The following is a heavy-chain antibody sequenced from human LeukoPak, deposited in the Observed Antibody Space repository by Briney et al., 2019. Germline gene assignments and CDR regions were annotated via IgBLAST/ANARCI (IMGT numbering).Heavy chain of an antibody. CDR1: GFTFSRYW. D-gene: IGHD3-10*01. CDR3: ARVLSGSWDWFDP. J-gene: IGHJ5*02. CDR2: INPDGSTT. V-gene: IGHV3-74*01. Sequence: GGSLRLSCAASGFTFSRYWIHWVRQAPGQGLEWVSRINPDGSTTTYADSVKGRFTISRDNAKNTAYLQMNSLRGEDTAVYYCARVLSGSWDWFDPWGQGTLVTVSS.